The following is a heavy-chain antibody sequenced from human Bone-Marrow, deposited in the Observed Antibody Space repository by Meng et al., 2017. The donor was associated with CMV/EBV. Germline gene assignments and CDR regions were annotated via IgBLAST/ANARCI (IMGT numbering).Heavy chain of an antibody. J-gene: IGHJ6*02. CDR1: GFTFSSYW. CDR3: ARGLLDPYYHYGMDV. CDR2: ISSSGSVI. V-gene: IGHV3-11*04. Sequence: GGSLRLSCAASGFTFSSYWMSWIRQAPGKGLEWVSYISSSGSVIKYADSLKGRFTTSRDNAKNSLYLQMYSLRVEDTAVYYCARGLLDPYYHYGMDVWGQGTTVTVSS. D-gene: IGHD1-1*01.